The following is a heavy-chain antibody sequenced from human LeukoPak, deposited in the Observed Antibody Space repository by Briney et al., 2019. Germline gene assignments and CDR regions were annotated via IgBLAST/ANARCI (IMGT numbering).Heavy chain of an antibody. D-gene: IGHD6-13*01. CDR2: IYTSGST. J-gene: IGHJ4*02. CDR3: ARGVIAAGGNDFDY. CDR1: GGSISSGSYH. V-gene: IGHV4-61*02. Sequence: SETLSLTCTVSGGSISSGSYHWSWIRQPAGKGLEWIGRIYTSGSTNYNPSLKSRVTISVDTSKNQFSLKLSSVTAADTAVYYCARGVIAAGGNDFDYWGQGTLVTVSS.